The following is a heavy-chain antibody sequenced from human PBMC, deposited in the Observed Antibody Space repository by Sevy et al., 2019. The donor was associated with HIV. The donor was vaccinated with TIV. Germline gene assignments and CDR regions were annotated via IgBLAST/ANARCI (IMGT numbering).Heavy chain of an antibody. D-gene: IGHD3-10*01. V-gene: IGHV5-51*01. CDR2: IYAGDSDS. CDR3: ARSRGDFLPPYYFQYYGMDV. J-gene: IGHJ6*02. Sequence: GESLKISCKTSGFTFTDYWIGWVRQMPGKGLEWMGIIYAGDSDSRYSPSFRGQVTISADKSTSTAYLQWSSLKASDTAMYYCARSRGDFLPPYYFQYYGMDVWGQRTTVTVSS. CDR1: GFTFTDYW.